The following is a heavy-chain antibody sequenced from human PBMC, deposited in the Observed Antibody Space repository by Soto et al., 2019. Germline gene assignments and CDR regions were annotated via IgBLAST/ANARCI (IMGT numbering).Heavy chain of an antibody. V-gene: IGHV3-74*01. CDR1: GFTFNDYW. CDR2: INADGSST. CDR3: ARESEDLTSNFDY. Sequence: EVQLVESGGGLVQRGGSLRLSCEASGFTFNDYWMHWVRQVPGKGLVWVPRINADGSSTSYADSVKGRFTISRDNAKNSLYLEMNSLRAEDTAVYYCARESEDLTSNFDYWGQGTLVTVSS. J-gene: IGHJ4*02.